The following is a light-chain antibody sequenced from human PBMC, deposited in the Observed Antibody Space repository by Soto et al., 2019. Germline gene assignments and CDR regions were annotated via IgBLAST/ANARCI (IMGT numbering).Light chain of an antibody. CDR2: GAS. CDR1: QSVSSN. Sequence: EVGMAQSPATLSVSPGERATLSCRASQSVSSNLAWYQQKPGQTARLLMYGASTMATGIPARFSGIGSATEFTLTISTLPSQDFAVYYSQQYHKWPPSTLGRGIKV. J-gene: IGKJ4*01. CDR3: QQYHKWPPST. V-gene: IGKV3-15*01.